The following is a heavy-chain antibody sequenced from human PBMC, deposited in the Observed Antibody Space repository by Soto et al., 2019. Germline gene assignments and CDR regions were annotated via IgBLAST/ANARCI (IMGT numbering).Heavy chain of an antibody. CDR2: IIPIFGTA. J-gene: IGHJ4*02. CDR3: ARDGSDCGGDCYSAY. Sequence: SVKVSCKASGGTFSSYAISWVRQAPGQGLEWMGGIIPIFGTANYAQKFQGRVTITADESTSTAYMELSSLRSEDTAVYYCARDGSDCGGDCYSAYWGQGTLVTVSS. V-gene: IGHV1-69*13. D-gene: IGHD2-21*02. CDR1: GGTFSSYA.